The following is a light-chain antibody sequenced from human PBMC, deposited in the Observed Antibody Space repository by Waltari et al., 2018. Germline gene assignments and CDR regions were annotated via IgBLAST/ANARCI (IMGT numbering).Light chain of an antibody. Sequence: EIVLTQSPGTLSLSPGDRAPLSCRASQTVSTIALSWYQQKPGQAPRVLIYSTYNRATGIPDRFSGSGSGTDFNLTINRLAPEDFAMYYCQQYDGIVVTFGGGTKVEI. V-gene: IGKV3-20*01. CDR3: QQYDGIVVT. J-gene: IGKJ4*01. CDR2: STY. CDR1: QTVSTIA.